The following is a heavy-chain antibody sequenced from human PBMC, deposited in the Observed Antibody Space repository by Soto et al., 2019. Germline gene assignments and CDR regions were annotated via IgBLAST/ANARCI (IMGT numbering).Heavy chain of an antibody. V-gene: IGHV3-23*01. CDR3: AKNGLDNSPSAIDS. CDR2: ITGSGRDT. CDR1: GFTFRNNV. D-gene: IGHD2-8*01. J-gene: IGHJ4*02. Sequence: PRGSLRLSCAASGFTFRNNVLSWVRQAPGKGLDWVSGITGSGRDTYYADSVKGRFTISRDNSKNMVFLQMNSLRAEDTALYYCAKNGLDNSPSAIDSWGPGTLVTVSS.